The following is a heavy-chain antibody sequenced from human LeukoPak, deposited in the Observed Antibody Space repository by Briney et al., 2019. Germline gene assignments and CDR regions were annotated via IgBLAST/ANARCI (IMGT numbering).Heavy chain of an antibody. CDR2: ITGSSTLT. Sequence: PGGCLRPSSAASAFTSRTLVMTWVAQAPGHERKGFSGITGSSTLTYYADSVKGRFTISRDNSKNTLHLQMDSLRAEETAIYCWARKLVSLGTGYFDLWGRGTLVTVSS. CDR3: ARKLVSLGTGYFDL. J-gene: IGHJ2*01. CDR1: AFTSRTLV. V-gene: IGHV3-23*01. D-gene: IGHD7-27*01.